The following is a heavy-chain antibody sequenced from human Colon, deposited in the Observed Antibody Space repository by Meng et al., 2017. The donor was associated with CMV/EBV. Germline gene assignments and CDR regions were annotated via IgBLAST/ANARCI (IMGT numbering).Heavy chain of an antibody. D-gene: IGHD4-11*01. V-gene: IGHV3-7*01. J-gene: IGHJ5*02. CDR3: ARIYRNWFDP. Sequence: GESLKIFCEVSGLTFGSWWLSWVRQAPGKEPEWVANIKGDGSEKSYVDSVKGRFTICRDNAKKLLYLQMNNVTGEDTAVYYCARIYRNWFDPWGQGTLVTVSS. CDR1: GLTFGSWW. CDR2: IKGDGSEK.